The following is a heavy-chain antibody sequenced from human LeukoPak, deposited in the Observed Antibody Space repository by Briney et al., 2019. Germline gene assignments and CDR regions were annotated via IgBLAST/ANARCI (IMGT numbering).Heavy chain of an antibody. V-gene: IGHV4-31*03. D-gene: IGHD5-12*01. Sequence: PSQTLSLTCTVSGGSISSGGYYWSWIRQHPGKGLEWIGYIYYSGSTYYNPSLKSRVTISVDTSKNQFSLKLSSVTAADTAVYYCARAHVDIVARSSGPHFDYWGQGTLVTVSS. J-gene: IGHJ4*02. CDR3: ARAHVDIVARSSGPHFDY. CDR1: GGSISSGGYY. CDR2: IYYSGST.